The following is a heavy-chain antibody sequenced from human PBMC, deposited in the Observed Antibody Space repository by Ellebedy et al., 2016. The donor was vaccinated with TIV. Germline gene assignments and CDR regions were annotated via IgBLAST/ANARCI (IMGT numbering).Heavy chain of an antibody. V-gene: IGHV3-72*01. CDR3: ADLVRGGAGIV. D-gene: IGHD3-10*01. CDR2: IKDKTASYIT. J-gene: IGHJ4*02. CDR1: GFSLSDHW. Sequence: PGGSLRLSCAASGFSLSDHWWDWVRQGPGKGLEWLGRIKDKTASYITEYAASVRGRFTISRDDSQNSLYLQMNSLETDDTAVYYCADLVRGGAGIVWGQGALVTVSS.